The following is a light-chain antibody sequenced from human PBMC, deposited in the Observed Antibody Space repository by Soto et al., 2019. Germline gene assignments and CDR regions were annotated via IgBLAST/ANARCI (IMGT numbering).Light chain of an antibody. Sequence: QSVLTQPPSASGSPGQSVTISCTGASSDIGTYDSVSWYQQQAGKAPKLIIYEVVKRPSGVPDRFSGSKSGNMASLTVSGLQAEEEADYYCSSYAGRDVYVFGTGTKLTVL. CDR2: EVV. V-gene: IGLV2-8*01. J-gene: IGLJ1*01. CDR1: SSDIGTYDS. CDR3: SSYAGRDVYV.